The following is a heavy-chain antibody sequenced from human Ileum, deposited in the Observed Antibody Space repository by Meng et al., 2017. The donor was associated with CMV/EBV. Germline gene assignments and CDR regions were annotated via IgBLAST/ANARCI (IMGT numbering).Heavy chain of an antibody. V-gene: IGHV3-21*04. J-gene: IGHJ5*02. CDR2: ISSGNYI. CDR1: FIFTSYT. Sequence: FIFTSYTMNWVRQSTGKGLEWVSSISSGNYIYYADSVRGRFTIFRDNAKNSVYLQMNNLRGDDTAVYYCARGVDCTRGSCYSDLDLWGQGTLVTVSS. CDR3: ARGVDCTRGSCYSDLDL. D-gene: IGHD2-15*01.